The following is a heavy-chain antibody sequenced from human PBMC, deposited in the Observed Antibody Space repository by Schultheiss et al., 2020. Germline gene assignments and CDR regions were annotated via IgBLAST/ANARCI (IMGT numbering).Heavy chain of an antibody. Sequence: SETLSLTCAVSCGSRNSSNRCSWVRQPPGKGLEWIGYIYYSGSTNYNPSLKSRVTISVDTSKNQFSLKLSSVTAADTAVYYCARGGGRVRPLYYFDYWGQGTLVTVSS. CDR1: CGSRNSSNR. D-gene: IGHD1-1*01. J-gene: IGHJ4*02. CDR2: IYYSGST. CDR3: ARGGGRVRPLYYFDY. V-gene: IGHV4-4*02.